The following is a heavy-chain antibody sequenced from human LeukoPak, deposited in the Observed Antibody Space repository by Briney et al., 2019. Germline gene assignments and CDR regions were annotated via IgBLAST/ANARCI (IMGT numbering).Heavy chain of an antibody. V-gene: IGHV4-59*01. CDR3: ARGYGGNSLFDY. J-gene: IGHJ4*02. CDR1: GGSISSYY. D-gene: IGHD4-23*01. Sequence: SETLSLTCTVSGGSISSYYWSWIRQPPGKGLEWIGYIYYSGSTNYNPSLKSRTTISVDTSKNQFSLKLSSVTAVDTAVYYCARGYGGNSLFDYWGQGTLVTVSS. CDR2: IYYSGST.